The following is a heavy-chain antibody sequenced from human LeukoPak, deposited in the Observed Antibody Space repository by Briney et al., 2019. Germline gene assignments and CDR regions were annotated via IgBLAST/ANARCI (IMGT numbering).Heavy chain of an antibody. CDR2: INHSGST. J-gene: IGHJ4*02. D-gene: IGHD3-22*01. CDR1: GGSFSGYY. V-gene: IGHV4-34*01. Sequence: KPSETLSLTCAVYGGSFSGYYWSWIRKPPGKGLEWIGEINHSGSTNYNPSLKSRVTISVDMSKNQFSLKLSSVTAADTAVYYCASRHYYYDSSGYYYRRAHFDYWGQGTLVTVSS. CDR3: ASRHYYYDSSGYYYRRAHFDY.